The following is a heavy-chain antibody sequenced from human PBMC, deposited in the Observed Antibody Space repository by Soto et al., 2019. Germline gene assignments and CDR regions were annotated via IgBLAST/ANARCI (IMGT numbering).Heavy chain of an antibody. V-gene: IGHV4-31*03. Sequence: SEPLSLTCTVSGGSISSGDYYWSWIRQHPGKGLEWIGTVYFSWTTYYNPSLKSRVTISVDTSKNQFSLNLSSVTAADTAVHYCARRDRSGFSYWLDTWGQGTLVTVSS. J-gene: IGHJ5*02. D-gene: IGHD3-22*01. CDR1: GGSISSGDYY. CDR2: VYFSWTT. CDR3: ARRDRSGFSYWLDT.